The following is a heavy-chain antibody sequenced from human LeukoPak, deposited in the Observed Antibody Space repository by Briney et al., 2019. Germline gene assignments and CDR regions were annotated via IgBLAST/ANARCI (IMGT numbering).Heavy chain of an antibody. CDR1: GYTFTGYY. D-gene: IGHD1-26*01. V-gene: IGHV1-2*02. J-gene: IGHJ1*01. CDR3: AREWELLRKYLYH. CDR2: INPNSGGT. Sequence: ASVKVSCKASGYTFTGYYLHWVRQAPGEGIDWMGWINPNSGGTTYAQNFKGRVTMTWDTSISTAYMELSRLRSDDTAVYYWAREWELLRKYLYHWGQGTLVTASS.